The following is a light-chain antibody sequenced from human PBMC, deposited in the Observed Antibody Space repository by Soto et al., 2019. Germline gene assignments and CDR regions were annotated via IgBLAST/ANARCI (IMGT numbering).Light chain of an antibody. CDR2: AAS. J-gene: IGKJ2*01. V-gene: IGKV1-16*01. CDR3: QQYNSYPYT. CDR1: QSISSY. Sequence: DIQMTQSPSSLSASVGDRVTITCRASQSISSYLNWYQQKPGKVPRLLIYAASSLQSGVPSRFSGSGSGTEFTLTISSLQPDDFATYYCQQYNSYPYTFGQGSKLEIK.